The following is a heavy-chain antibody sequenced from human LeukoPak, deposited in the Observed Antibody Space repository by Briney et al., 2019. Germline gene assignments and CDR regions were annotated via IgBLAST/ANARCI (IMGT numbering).Heavy chain of an antibody. V-gene: IGHV3-21*01. CDR3: ARGGDTAMTSLDY. CDR1: GFTFSSYS. D-gene: IGHD5-18*01. Sequence: SGGSLRLSCAASGFTFSSYSMNWVRQAPGKGLEWVSSISSSSSYIYYADSVKGRFTISRDNAKNSLYLQMNSLRAEDTAVYYCARGGDTAMTSLDYWGHGTLVTVSS. J-gene: IGHJ4*01. CDR2: ISSSSSYI.